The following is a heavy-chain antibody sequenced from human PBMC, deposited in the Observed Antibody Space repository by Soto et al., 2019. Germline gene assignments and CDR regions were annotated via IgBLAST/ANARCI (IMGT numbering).Heavy chain of an antibody. CDR1: GGTFSTYG. CDR3: ARGELKTGSVPYSMVV. D-gene: IGHD1-1*01. J-gene: IGHJ6*02. V-gene: IGHV1-69*01. Sequence: QVQLVQSGAEVKNPGSSVKVSCKAYGGTFSTYGISWVRQAPGQGLEWMGGFIPIFGTSNYAQKFQGRLTISADEPTSTAYMELSSLRSDDTAVYYCARGELKTGSVPYSMVVWGPGTTVAVSS. CDR2: FIPIFGTS.